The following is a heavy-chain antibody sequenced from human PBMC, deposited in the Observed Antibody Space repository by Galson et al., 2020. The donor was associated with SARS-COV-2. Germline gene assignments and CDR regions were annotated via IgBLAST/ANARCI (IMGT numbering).Heavy chain of an antibody. Sequence: GGSLRLSCAASGFTFSSYAMHWVRQAPGKGLEWVAVISYDGSNKYYADSVKGRFTISRDNSKNTLYLQMNSLRAEDTAGYYCATEGHVQYSGYLWTDAFDSWGQGTMVTVSS. CDR3: ATEGHVQYSGYLWTDAFDS. J-gene: IGHJ3*02. V-gene: IGHV3-30*04. CDR1: GFTFSSYA. D-gene: IGHD3-22*01. CDR2: ISYDGSNK.